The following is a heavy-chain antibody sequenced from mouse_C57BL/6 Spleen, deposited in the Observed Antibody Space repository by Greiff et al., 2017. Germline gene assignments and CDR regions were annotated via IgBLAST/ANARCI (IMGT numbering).Heavy chain of an antibody. CDR2: IDPSDSYT. J-gene: IGHJ2*01. V-gene: IGHV1-69*01. Sequence: QVQLQQPGAELVMPGASVKLSCKASGYTFTSYWMHWVKQRPGQGLEWIGEIDPSDSYTNYNQKFKGKSTLTVDKSSSTAYMQLSSLTSEDSAVYYCARRGGGYFDYWGQGTTLTGSS. CDR3: ARRGGGYFDY. CDR1: GYTFTSYW.